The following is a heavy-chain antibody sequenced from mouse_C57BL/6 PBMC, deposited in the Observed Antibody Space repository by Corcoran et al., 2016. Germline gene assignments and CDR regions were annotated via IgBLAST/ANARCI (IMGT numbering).Heavy chain of an antibody. CDR1: GYKFTDYY. V-gene: IGHV1-26*01. D-gene: IGHD1-1*01. CDR2: INPNNGGN. CDR3: ARGPFTTVVAIPTGWYFDV. Sequence: EVQLQQSGPELVKPGASVKISCKASGYKFTDYYMNWVKQSHGKSLEWFGDINPNNGGNSYNQKFKGKATLTVDKSSSTAYMELRSLTSEDSAVYYCARGPFTTVVAIPTGWYFDVWGTGTTVTVSS. J-gene: IGHJ1*03.